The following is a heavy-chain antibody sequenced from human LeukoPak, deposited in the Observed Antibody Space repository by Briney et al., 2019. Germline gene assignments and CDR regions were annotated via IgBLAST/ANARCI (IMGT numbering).Heavy chain of an antibody. Sequence: PSETLSLTCTVSXGSISSYCWSWIRQPPGKGLEWIGYVYYSGSANYNPSLKSRVTISVDTSKNQFSLKLSSVTAADTAVYYCARHEKLGQFDYWGQGILVTVSS. CDR1: XGSISSYC. CDR3: ARHEKLGQFDY. V-gene: IGHV4-59*08. J-gene: IGHJ4*02. D-gene: IGHD3-10*01. CDR2: VYYSGSA.